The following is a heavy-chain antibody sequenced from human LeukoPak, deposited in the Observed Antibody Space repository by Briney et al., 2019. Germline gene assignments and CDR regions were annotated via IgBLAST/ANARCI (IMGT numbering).Heavy chain of an antibody. CDR3: AREDPQTTVPEGLDV. CDR2: IYFSGTT. Sequence: SETLSLTCTVSGVSISNYYWSWLRQPPGKGLEWVGYIYFSGTTNINPSLKSRVTISVDMSKNQFSLKLSSVTAADTAVYYCAREDPQTTVPEGLDVWGQGTLVTVSS. V-gene: IGHV4-59*01. CDR1: GVSISNYY. J-gene: IGHJ4*02. D-gene: IGHD4-17*01.